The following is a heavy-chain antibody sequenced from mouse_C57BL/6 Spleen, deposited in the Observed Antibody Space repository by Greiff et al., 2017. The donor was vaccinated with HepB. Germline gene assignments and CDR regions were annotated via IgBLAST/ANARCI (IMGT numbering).Heavy chain of an antibody. CDR1: GYTFTSYW. CDR3: ARKGITTVVADWYFDV. D-gene: IGHD1-1*01. J-gene: IGHJ1*03. V-gene: IGHV1-53*01. CDR2: INPSNGGT. Sequence: QVHVKQPGTELVKPGASVKLSCKASGYTFTSYWMHWVKQRPGQGLEWIGNINPSNGGTNYNEKFKSKATLTVDKSSSTAYMQLSSLTSEDSAVYYCARKGITTVVADWYFDVWGTGTTVTVSS.